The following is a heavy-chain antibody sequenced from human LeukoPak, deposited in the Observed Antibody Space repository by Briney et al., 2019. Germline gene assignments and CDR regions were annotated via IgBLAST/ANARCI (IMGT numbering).Heavy chain of an antibody. Sequence: GESLKISCKGSGYSFTSYWIGWVRQMPGEGLEWMGIIYPGDSDTRYSPPFQGQVAISADKSISTAYLQWSSLKASDTAMYYCARQRYCSSTSCDAFDIWGQGTMVTVSS. CDR3: ARQRYCSSTSCDAFDI. V-gene: IGHV5-51*01. CDR1: GYSFTSYW. J-gene: IGHJ3*02. CDR2: IYPGDSDT. D-gene: IGHD2-2*01.